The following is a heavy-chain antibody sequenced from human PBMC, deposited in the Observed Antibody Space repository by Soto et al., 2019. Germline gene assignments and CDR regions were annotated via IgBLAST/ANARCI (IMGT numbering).Heavy chain of an antibody. CDR2: INPSGGRT. D-gene: IGHD3-10*01. CDR3: ARAGENYGSGTFSPPLRYYFNS. V-gene: IGHV1-46*01. Sequence: QVQLVQSGTEVKKPGASVKVSCKASGYTFTTHYMHWVRQAPGQGLEWMGIINPSGGRTTYALKFQGRVTMTIDKSTNTVYVELTSLRSEDTAIYFCARAGENYGSGTFSPPLRYYFNSWGQGTLVTVSS. J-gene: IGHJ4*02. CDR1: GYTFTTHY.